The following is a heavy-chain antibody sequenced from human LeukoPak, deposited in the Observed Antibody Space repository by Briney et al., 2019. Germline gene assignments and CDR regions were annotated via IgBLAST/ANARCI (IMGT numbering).Heavy chain of an antibody. J-gene: IGHJ3*02. CDR3: VGDTAAKDAFDI. V-gene: IGHV3-7*01. CDR2: IKQDGSEK. Sequence: PGGSLRLSCAASGFTFSSYWMSWVRLAPGKGLEWVANIKQDGSEKYYVDSVEGRFTISRDNAKNSLYLQMNSLRAEDTAVYYCVGDTAAKDAFDIWGQGTMVTVSS. D-gene: IGHD6-13*01. CDR1: GFTFSSYW.